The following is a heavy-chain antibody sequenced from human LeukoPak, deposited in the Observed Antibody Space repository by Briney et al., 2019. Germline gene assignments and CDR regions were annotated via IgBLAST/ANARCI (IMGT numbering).Heavy chain of an antibody. CDR1: GFIFSDHY. Sequence: PGGSLRLSCAASGFIFSDHYMSWIRQAPGKGLEWVSYISSSGFTIYYADSVKGRFTISRDNAKNSLYLQMNSLRAEDTAVYYCARDHCRSTSCYNPGDSWGQGTLVTVSS. CDR3: ARDHCRSTSCYNPGDS. D-gene: IGHD2-2*01. J-gene: IGHJ4*02. CDR2: ISSSGFTI. V-gene: IGHV3-11*04.